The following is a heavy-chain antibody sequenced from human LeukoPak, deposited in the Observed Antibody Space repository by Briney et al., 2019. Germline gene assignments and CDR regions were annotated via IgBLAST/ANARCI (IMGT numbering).Heavy chain of an antibody. J-gene: IGHJ4*02. Sequence: SETLSLTCTVSGGSISSYYWSWIRQPAGKGLEGIGRIYTSGSTNYNPSLKSRVTMSVDTSKNQFSLKLSSATAADTAVYYCARSPVTERWLQLETYFDYWGQGTLVTVSS. V-gene: IGHV4-4*07. D-gene: IGHD5-24*01. CDR2: IYTSGST. CDR3: ARSPVTERWLQLETYFDY. CDR1: GGSISSYY.